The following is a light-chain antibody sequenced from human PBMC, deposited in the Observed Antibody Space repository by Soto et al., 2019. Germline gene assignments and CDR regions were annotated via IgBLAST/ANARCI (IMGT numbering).Light chain of an antibody. J-gene: IGKJ5*01. V-gene: IGKV3-15*01. CDR2: SAS. CDR1: QSVSDN. Sequence: EIIMTQSPATLSVSPGERVTLSCRASQSVSDNVAWYQQRPGQSPRLLMHSASARAAGLPARFSGSESGTEFSLSIHSLQSEDFAVYFCQQYNDWPITFGQGTRLETK. CDR3: QQYNDWPIT.